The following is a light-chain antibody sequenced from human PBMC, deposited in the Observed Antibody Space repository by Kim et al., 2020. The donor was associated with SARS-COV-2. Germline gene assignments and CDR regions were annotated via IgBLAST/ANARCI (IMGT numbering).Light chain of an antibody. CDR3: QQSYSTPRT. J-gene: IGKJ1*01. CDR1: QSISSY. CDR2: AAS. V-gene: IGKV1-39*01. Sequence: ASVGDRVTITCRASQSISSYLNWYQQKPGKVPKLLIYAASSLQSGVPSRFSGSVSGTDFTLSISSLQPEDFATYYCQQSYSTPRTFGQGTKVDIK.